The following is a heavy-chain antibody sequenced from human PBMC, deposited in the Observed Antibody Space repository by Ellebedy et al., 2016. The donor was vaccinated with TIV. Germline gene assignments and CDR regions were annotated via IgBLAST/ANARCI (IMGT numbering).Heavy chain of an antibody. V-gene: IGHV4-59*01. CDR2: IYYSGST. Sequence: SETLSLXCTVSGGSISSYYWSWIRQPPGKGLEWIGYIYYSGSTNYNPSLKSRVTISVDTSKNQFSLKLSSVTAADTAVYYCARDLGDGDYGYYYYGMDVWGQGTTVTVSS. CDR3: ARDLGDGDYGYYYYGMDV. CDR1: GGSISSYY. J-gene: IGHJ6*02. D-gene: IGHD4-17*01.